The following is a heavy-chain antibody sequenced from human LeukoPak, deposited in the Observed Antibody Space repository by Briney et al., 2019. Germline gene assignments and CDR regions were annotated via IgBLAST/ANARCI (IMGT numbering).Heavy chain of an antibody. CDR3: ARGRFAATGKYYFDY. CDR1: GLTFSSYV. Sequence: PGGSLRLSCVASGLTFSSYVMTWVRQAPGEGLEWVASIKTDGTDKFYVNSVEGRFTISRDNAKNSLYLQMNSLRADDTAVYFCARGRFAATGKYYFDYWGQGTLVTVSS. D-gene: IGHD6-13*01. J-gene: IGHJ4*02. V-gene: IGHV3-7*01. CDR2: IKTDGTDK.